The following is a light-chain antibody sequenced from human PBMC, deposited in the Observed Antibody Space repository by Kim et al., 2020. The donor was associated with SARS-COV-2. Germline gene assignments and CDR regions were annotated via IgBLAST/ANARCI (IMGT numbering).Light chain of an antibody. Sequence: QAITISCTGTSSDVGGHNYVSWYQQHPAKAPKLMFYDVTKRPSGVSIRFSGSKSGNTASLTISGLQAEDETDNYCSSYTSTSTRVAFGGGTKVTVL. CDR2: DVT. CDR3: SSYTSTSTRVA. V-gene: IGLV2-14*03. CDR1: SSDVGGHNY. J-gene: IGLJ2*01.